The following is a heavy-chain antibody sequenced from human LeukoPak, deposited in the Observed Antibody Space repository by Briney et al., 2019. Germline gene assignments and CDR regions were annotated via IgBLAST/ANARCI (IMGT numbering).Heavy chain of an antibody. CDR1: GFTFSSYA. CDR2: ISGSGGST. Sequence: GGSLRLSCAASGFTFSSYAMSWVRQAPGKGLEWVSAISGSGGSTYYADSVKGRFTISRDNSKNTLYLQMNSLRAEDTAVYYCASRGSGSSLRGVAFDIWGQGTMVTVSS. V-gene: IGHV3-23*01. CDR3: ASRGSGSSLRGVAFDI. D-gene: IGHD2-15*01. J-gene: IGHJ3*02.